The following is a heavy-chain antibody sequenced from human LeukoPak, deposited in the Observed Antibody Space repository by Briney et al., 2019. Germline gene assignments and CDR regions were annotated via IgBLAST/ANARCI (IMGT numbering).Heavy chain of an antibody. CDR2: INHSGST. CDR3: ARSNVVGATDYFDY. Sequence: PSETLSLTCAVYGGSFSGYYWSWIRQPPGKGLEWIGEINHSGSTNYNPPLKSQVTISVDTSKNQFSLKLSSVTAADTAVYYCARSNVVGATDYFDYWGQGTLVTVSS. J-gene: IGHJ4*02. V-gene: IGHV4-34*01. CDR1: GGSFSGYY. D-gene: IGHD1-26*01.